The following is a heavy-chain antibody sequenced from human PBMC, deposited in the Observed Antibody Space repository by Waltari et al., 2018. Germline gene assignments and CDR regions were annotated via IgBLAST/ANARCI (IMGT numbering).Heavy chain of an antibody. CDR2: IYYSGST. D-gene: IGHD6-13*01. CDR1: GGSISSSSYY. Sequence: QLQLQESGPGLVKPSETLSLTCTVSGGSISSSSYYWGWIRQPPGQGLEWIGSIYYSGSTYYNPSLKSRVTISVDTSKNQFSLKLSSVTAADTAVYYCARDRLWGSSSWYSWYFDLWGRGTLVTVSS. CDR3: ARDRLWGSSSWYSWYFDL. J-gene: IGHJ2*01. V-gene: IGHV4-39*07.